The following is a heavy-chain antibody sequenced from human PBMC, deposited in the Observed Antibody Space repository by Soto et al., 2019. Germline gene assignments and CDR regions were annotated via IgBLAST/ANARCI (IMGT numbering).Heavy chain of an antibody. CDR3: ARHAFSVARYFDY. D-gene: IGHD6-19*01. CDR2: IFYSGST. Sequence: QLQLQESGPGLVKPSETLSLTCTVSGGSLSSSTHYWGWIRQPPGKGLEWIGSIFYSGSTYYNPSLKSRVTISVDTSKKQFSLRLSSVTAADTAVYYCARHAFSVARYFDYWGQGTLVTVSS. V-gene: IGHV4-39*01. J-gene: IGHJ4*02. CDR1: GGSLSSSTHY.